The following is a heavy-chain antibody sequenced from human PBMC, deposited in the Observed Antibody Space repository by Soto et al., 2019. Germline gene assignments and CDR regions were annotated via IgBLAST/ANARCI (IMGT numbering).Heavy chain of an antibody. D-gene: IGHD3-22*01. CDR3: AKVGDSSGYYYPGAFDI. V-gene: IGHV3-23*01. CDR1: GFTFSSYA. CDR2: ISGSGGST. J-gene: IGHJ3*02. Sequence: PGESLKISCAASGFTFSSYAMSWVRQAPGKGLEWVSAISGSGGSTYYADSVKGRFTISRDNSKNTLYLQMNSLRAEDTAVYYCAKVGDSSGYYYPGAFDIWGQGTMVTVSS.